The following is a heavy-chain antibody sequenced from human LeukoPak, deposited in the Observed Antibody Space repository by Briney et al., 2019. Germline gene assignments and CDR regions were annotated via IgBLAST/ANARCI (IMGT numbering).Heavy chain of an antibody. D-gene: IGHD3-16*02. CDR3: VRDRNSQQVIRGAGY. CDR2: IRNKPDGGTT. V-gene: IGHV3-49*03. CDR1: GFTFGLYA. J-gene: IGHJ4*02. Sequence: GRSLRLSCSASGFTFGLYAMSWFRQAPGKGLEWVGVIRNKPDGGTTEYAASVKGRFIITRDDSKSTAYLQMNSLKTEDTAVYYCVRDRNSQQVIRGAGYWGQGTLVTVSS.